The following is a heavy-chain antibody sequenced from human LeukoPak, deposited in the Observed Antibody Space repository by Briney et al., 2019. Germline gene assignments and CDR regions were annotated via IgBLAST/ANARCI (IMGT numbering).Heavy chain of an antibody. Sequence: GGSLRLSCAASGFTFSSYAMHWVRQAPGKGLERVAVISYDGSNKYYADSVKGRFTISRDNSKNTLYLQMNSLRAEDTAVYYCAREIYSSGWYYFDYWGQGTLVTVSS. CDR3: AREIYSSGWYYFDY. CDR1: GFTFSSYA. D-gene: IGHD6-19*01. CDR2: ISYDGSNK. J-gene: IGHJ4*02. V-gene: IGHV3-30-3*01.